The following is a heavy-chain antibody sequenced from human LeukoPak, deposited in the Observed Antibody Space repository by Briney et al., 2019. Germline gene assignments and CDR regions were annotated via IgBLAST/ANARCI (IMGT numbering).Heavy chain of an antibody. J-gene: IGHJ3*02. CDR2: IYYSGNT. CDR1: GGSISSSSYY. V-gene: IGHV4-39*07. D-gene: IGHD5-24*01. Sequence: PSETLSLTCTVSGGSISSSSYYWGWIRQPPGKGLEWIGSIYYSGNTYYNPSLKSRVTISVDTSKNQFSLKLSSVTAADTAVYYCARGAGSTISNDAFDMWGQGTMVSVSS. CDR3: ARGAGSTISNDAFDM.